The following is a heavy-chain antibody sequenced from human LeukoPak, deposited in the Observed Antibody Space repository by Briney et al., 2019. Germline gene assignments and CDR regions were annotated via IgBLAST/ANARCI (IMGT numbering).Heavy chain of an antibody. CDR1: AYSFTDYY. Sequence: ASVKVSCTASAYSFTDYYIYWVRQAPGQGLEWMGWVNPNTGGTIYGQDFQGRVTMTGDTSITTAYMQMSSLRPDDTAVYYCARVTVGRSYYDSMLIDYWGQGTLVTVSS. V-gene: IGHV1-2*02. J-gene: IGHJ4*02. D-gene: IGHD3-22*01. CDR3: ARVTVGRSYYDSMLIDY. CDR2: VNPNTGGT.